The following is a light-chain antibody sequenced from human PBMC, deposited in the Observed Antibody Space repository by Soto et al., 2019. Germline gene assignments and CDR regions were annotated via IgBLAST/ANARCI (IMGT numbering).Light chain of an antibody. J-gene: IGKJ1*01. CDR3: QQYKDSVWT. Sequence: DSQMPQSPSTLSASVGDSVTITCRASQTVERWLAWYQQKPGKAPNLVISEVSSLERGVPSRFSGSGSGTEFTLTISGLQPDDFETYYCQQYKDSVWTFGQGTKVDIK. V-gene: IGKV1-5*01. CDR1: QTVERW. CDR2: EVS.